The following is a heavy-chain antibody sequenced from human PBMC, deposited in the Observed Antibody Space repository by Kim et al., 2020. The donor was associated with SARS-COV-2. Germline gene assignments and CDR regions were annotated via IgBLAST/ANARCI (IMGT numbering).Heavy chain of an antibody. CDR1: GFTFSSYT. CDR3: AFGGALTGYYLGYYYGMDV. D-gene: IGHD3-9*01. J-gene: IGHJ6*02. CDR2: ISSSSSYI. V-gene: IGHV3-21*01. Sequence: GGSLRLSCAASGFTFSSYTMNWVRQAPGKGLEWVSSISSSSSYIYYADSVKGRFTISRDNAKNSLYLQMNSLRAEDTAVYYCAFGGALTGYYLGYYYGMDVWGQGTTVTVSS.